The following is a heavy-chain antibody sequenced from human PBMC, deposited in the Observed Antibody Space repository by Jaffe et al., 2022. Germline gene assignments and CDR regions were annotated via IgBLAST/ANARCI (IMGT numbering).Heavy chain of an antibody. CDR3: ARGGYRDGYNFLLAR. V-gene: IGHV4-59*01. Sequence: QVQLQESGPGLVKPSETLSLTCTVSGGSISSYYWSWIRQPPGKGLEWIGYIYYSGSTNYNPSLKSRVTISVDTSKNQFSLKLSSVTAADTAVYYCARGGYRDGYNFLLARWGQGTLVTVSS. D-gene: IGHD5-12*01. CDR2: IYYSGST. J-gene: IGHJ4*02. CDR1: GGSISSYY.